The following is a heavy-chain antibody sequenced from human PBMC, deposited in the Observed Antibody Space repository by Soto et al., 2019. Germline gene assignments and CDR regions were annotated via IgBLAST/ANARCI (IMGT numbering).Heavy chain of an antibody. D-gene: IGHD3-9*01. Sequence: GASVKVSCKASGYTFTGYYMHWVRQAPGQGLEWMGWINPNSGGTNYAQKFQGWVTMTRDTSISTAYMELSRLRSDDTAVYYCARARTISNDAFDIWGQGTMVTVSS. J-gene: IGHJ3*02. CDR3: ARARTISNDAFDI. CDR1: GYTFTGYY. CDR2: INPNSGGT. V-gene: IGHV1-2*04.